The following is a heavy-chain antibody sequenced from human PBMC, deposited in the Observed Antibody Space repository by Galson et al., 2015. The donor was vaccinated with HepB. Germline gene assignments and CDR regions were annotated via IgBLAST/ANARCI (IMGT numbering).Heavy chain of an antibody. J-gene: IGHJ4*02. D-gene: IGHD1-26*01. CDR2: TIPMYGTA. CDR3: ARETKKSTGSYYPPHY. CDR1: GASVNSHA. Sequence: SVKVSCKASGASVNSHAVSWVRQAPGQGLEWMGGTIPMYGTANYAQRFQGRVTIIADGSTNTAYMELSSLRPEDTAVYYCARETKKSTGSYYPPHYWGQGTLVTVSS. V-gene: IGHV1-69*13.